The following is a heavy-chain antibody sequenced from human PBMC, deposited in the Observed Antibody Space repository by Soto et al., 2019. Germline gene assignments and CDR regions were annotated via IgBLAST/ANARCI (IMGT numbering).Heavy chain of an antibody. CDR2: IIPIFGTA. CDR3: ARDGEIAAQNWFDH. D-gene: IGHD6-6*01. V-gene: IGHV1-69*01. CDR1: GGTFSSYA. J-gene: IGHJ5*02. Sequence: QVQLVQSGAEVKKPGSSVKVSCKASGGTFSSYAISWVRQAPGQGLEWKGGIIPIFGTANYAQKFQGRVTITADESTSTSYMVLSILRSEDTAVYYCARDGEIAAQNWFDHWGQGTLVTVSS.